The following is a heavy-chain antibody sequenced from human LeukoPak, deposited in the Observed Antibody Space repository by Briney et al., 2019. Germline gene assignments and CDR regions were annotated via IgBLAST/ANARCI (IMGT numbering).Heavy chain of an antibody. Sequence: PGSSLRLSCAASGFTFSTYGMHWVRQAPGKGLEWVAVISPDGSQKHYADSRKGRFTISRDNAKNSLYLQMNSLRAEDTAVYYCARGQNDYGGYGTKGYWGQGTLVTVSS. CDR1: GFTFSTYG. V-gene: IGHV3-30*03. D-gene: IGHD4-17*01. J-gene: IGHJ4*02. CDR2: ISPDGSQK. CDR3: ARGQNDYGGYGTKGY.